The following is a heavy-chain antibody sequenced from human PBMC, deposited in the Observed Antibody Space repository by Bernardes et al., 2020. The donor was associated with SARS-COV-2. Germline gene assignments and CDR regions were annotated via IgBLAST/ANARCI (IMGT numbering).Heavy chain of an antibody. CDR3: ATMIRAIDY. V-gene: IGHV1-18*04. CDR1: GDTLNGYG. J-gene: IGHJ4*02. D-gene: IGHD3-10*01. CDR2: ISFHTGQT. Sequence: ASVKVSCKASGDTLNGYGFIWVRQAPGQGLEWMGWISFHTGQTDYALSFQGRVTMTTDTATRTAFMELRSLRSDDTAMYYCATMIRAIDYWGQGTLVTVSS.